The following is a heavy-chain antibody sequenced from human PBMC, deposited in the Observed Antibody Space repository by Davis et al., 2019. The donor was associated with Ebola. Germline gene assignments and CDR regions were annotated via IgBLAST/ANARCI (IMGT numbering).Heavy chain of an antibody. V-gene: IGHV4-4*07. CDR2: IYTSGRT. Sequence: PSETLSLTCTVSGGSISSHYWSWIRQPAGKGLEWIGRIYTSGRTNYNPSLKSRVTMSVDTSKNQFSLRLSSVTAADTAVYYCARGLRYFDWFSLDVWGQGTTVTVSS. CDR1: GGSISSHY. D-gene: IGHD3-9*01. CDR3: ARGLRYFDWFSLDV. J-gene: IGHJ6*02.